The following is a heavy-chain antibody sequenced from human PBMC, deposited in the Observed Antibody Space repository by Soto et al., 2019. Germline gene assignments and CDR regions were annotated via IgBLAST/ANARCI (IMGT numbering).Heavy chain of an antibody. Sequence: GGSLRLSCAASGFTFDDYAMHWVRQAPGKGLEWVSGISWNCGSIGYADSVKGRFTISRDNAKNSLYLQMNSLRAEDTALYYCAKADKGGVWYYLDYWGQGTLVTVSS. D-gene: IGHD3-16*01. CDR1: GFTFDDYA. CDR2: ISWNCGSI. V-gene: IGHV3-9*01. CDR3: AKADKGGVWYYLDY. J-gene: IGHJ4*02.